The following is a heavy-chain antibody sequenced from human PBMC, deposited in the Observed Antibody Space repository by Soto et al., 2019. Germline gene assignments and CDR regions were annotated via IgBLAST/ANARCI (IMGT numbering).Heavy chain of an antibody. V-gene: IGHV4-59*08. D-gene: IGHD6-13*01. CDR3: ARHMYSSSWPYYYYMDV. Sequence: SETLSLTCTVSGGSISSYYWSWIRQPPGKGLEWIGYIYYSGSTNYNPSLKSRVTISVDTSKNQFSLKLSSVTAADTAVYYCARHMYSSSWPYYYYMDVWGKGTTVTVSS. CDR1: GGSISSYY. J-gene: IGHJ6*03. CDR2: IYYSGST.